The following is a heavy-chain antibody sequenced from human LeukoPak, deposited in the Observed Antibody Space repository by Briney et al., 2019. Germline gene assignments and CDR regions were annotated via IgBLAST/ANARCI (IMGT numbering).Heavy chain of an antibody. CDR2: IYSTGRS. J-gene: IGHJ4*02. D-gene: IGHD5-12*01. V-gene: IGHV4-4*07. Sequence: SETLSLTCTVSGGSISNYFWSWVRQPAGKGLEWIGRIYSTGRSDYNPSLKSRITMSVDTSKNQFSLKLSSVTAADTAVYYCARDGPRSGYDLGHFDDLGQGTLVTASS. CDR3: ARDGPRSGYDLGHFDD. CDR1: GGSISNYF.